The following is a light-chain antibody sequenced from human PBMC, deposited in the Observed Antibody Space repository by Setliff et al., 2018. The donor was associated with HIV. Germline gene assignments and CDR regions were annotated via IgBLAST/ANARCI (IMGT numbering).Light chain of an antibody. J-gene: IGLJ1*01. V-gene: IGLV3-21*04. Sequence: SYELTQPPSVSVAPGRAAAITCGGNNIGSKSVHWYQQKPGQAPVLVIYYDSDRPSGIPERFSGSNSGNTATLTISRVEAGDEADYYCQVWDSSSDHSYVFGTGTKVTVL. CDR3: QVWDSSSDHSYV. CDR2: YDS. CDR1: NIGSKS.